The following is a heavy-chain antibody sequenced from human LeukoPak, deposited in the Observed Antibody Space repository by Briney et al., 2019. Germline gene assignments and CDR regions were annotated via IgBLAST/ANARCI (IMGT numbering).Heavy chain of an antibody. D-gene: IGHD3-16*02. V-gene: IGHV3-21*01. CDR1: GFTFSSYI. CDR3: AREDVIGGFDY. J-gene: IGHJ4*02. Sequence: GGSLRLSCAASGFTFSSYIMNWVRQAPGKGLEWVSSISSSSSYIYYADSVKGRFTISRDNAKNSLYLQMNSLRAEDTAVYYCAREDVIGGFDYWGQGTLVTVSS. CDR2: ISSSSSYI.